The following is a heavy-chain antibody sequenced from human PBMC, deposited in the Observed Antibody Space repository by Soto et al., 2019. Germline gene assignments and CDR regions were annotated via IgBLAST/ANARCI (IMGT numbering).Heavy chain of an antibody. J-gene: IGHJ4*02. Sequence: PGGSLRLSCAASGFTFSSYAMSWVRQAPGKGLEWVSAISGSGGSTYYADSVKGRFTISRDNSKNTLYLQMNSLRAEDTAVYYCAKDRVRWLQNPRYFDYWGQGTLVTVSS. CDR1: GFTFSSYA. CDR3: AKDRVRWLQNPRYFDY. D-gene: IGHD5-12*01. CDR2: ISGSGGST. V-gene: IGHV3-23*01.